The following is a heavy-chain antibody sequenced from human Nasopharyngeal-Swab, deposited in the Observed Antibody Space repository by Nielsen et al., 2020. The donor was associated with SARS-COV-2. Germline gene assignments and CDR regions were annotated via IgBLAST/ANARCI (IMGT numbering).Heavy chain of an antibody. CDR3: ARREGTAGSDAFDI. D-gene: IGHD6-13*01. J-gene: IGHJ3*02. CDR2: IDPSDSYT. V-gene: IGHV5-10-1*01. Sequence: VRQAPGKGLEWMGRIDPSDSYTNYSPSFQGHVTISADKSISTAYLQWSSLKASDTAMYYCARREGTAGSDAFDIWGQGTMVTVSS.